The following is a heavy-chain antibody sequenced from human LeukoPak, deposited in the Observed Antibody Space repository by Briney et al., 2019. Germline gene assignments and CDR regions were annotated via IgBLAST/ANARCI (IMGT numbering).Heavy chain of an antibody. CDR2: ISSSSSYI. CDR1: GFTFSSYS. J-gene: IGHJ4*02. Sequence: PGGSLRLSCAASGFTFSSYSMNWVRQAPGKGLEWVSSISSSSSYIYYADSVKGRFTISRDNAKNSLYLQMNSLRAEDTAVYYCARDLAGKSFDWLLVQWGQGTLVTVSS. V-gene: IGHV3-21*01. D-gene: IGHD3-9*01. CDR3: ARDLAGKSFDWLLVQ.